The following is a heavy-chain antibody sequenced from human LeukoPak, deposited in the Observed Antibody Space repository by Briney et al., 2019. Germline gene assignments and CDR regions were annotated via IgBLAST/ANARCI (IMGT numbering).Heavy chain of an antibody. CDR2: ISDSGGYT. Sequence: PGGSLRLSCAASGFTFNDAWMSWVRQAPGKGLEWVSSISDSGGYTFYADSVKGRFTISRDNSKNTVYLQMNSLRAEDTAVYYCAKGGSYRSQPYFDYWGQGTPVTVSS. D-gene: IGHD3-16*02. CDR1: GFTFNDAW. V-gene: IGHV3-23*01. J-gene: IGHJ4*02. CDR3: AKGGSYRSQPYFDY.